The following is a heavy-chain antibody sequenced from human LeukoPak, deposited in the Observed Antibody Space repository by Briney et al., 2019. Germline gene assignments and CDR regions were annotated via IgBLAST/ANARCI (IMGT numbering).Heavy chain of an antibody. Sequence: PSETVSLTCTVSGGSISCGSYYWSWIRQPAGKGLEWIGRIYTSGSTNYNPSLKSRVTISVDTSKNQFSLKLSSVTAADTAVYYCARAASIAARATFDYWGQGTLVTVSS. CDR1: GGSISCGSYY. CDR2: IYTSGST. J-gene: IGHJ4*02. V-gene: IGHV4-61*02. D-gene: IGHD6-6*01. CDR3: ARAASIAARATFDY.